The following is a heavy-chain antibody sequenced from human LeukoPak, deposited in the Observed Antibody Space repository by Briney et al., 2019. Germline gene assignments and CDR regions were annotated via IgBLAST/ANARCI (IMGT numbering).Heavy chain of an antibody. CDR3: ARVPNNYYDSSGYSDY. Sequence: GGSLRLSWAASGFTVSSNYMSWVRQAPGKGLEWVSVIYSGGSTYYADSVKGRFTISRDNSKNTLYLQMNSLRAEDTAVYYCARVPNNYYDSSGYSDYWGQGTLVTVSS. CDR2: IYSGGST. J-gene: IGHJ4*02. CDR1: GFTVSSNY. V-gene: IGHV3-66*01. D-gene: IGHD3-22*01.